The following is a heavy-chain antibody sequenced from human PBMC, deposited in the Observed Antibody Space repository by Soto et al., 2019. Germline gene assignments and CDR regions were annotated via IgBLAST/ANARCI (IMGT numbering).Heavy chain of an antibody. CDR2: IYPGASDI. CDR1: GYTFIYFW. CDR3: ARQGTSRGSDYADFDF. Sequence: PGESLKISCQASGYTFIYFWVAWVRQVPGKGLEWMGVIYPGASDIRYSPSFEGHVTISADKSTNTAYLQWRSLEAADTAIYYCARQGTSRGSDYADFDFWGPGTLVTV. D-gene: IGHD3-10*01. V-gene: IGHV5-51*01. J-gene: IGHJ4*02.